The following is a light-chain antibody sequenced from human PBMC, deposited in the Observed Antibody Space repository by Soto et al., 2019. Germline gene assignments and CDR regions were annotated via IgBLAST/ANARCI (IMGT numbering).Light chain of an antibody. CDR3: QQYGSSPLIT. CDR2: GAS. CDR1: QSVSSNY. Sequence: EIVLTQSPVTLSLSPGERATLSCRASQSVSSNYLAWFQQKPGQAPSLLIYGASNRATGIPDRFSGSASGTDFTLTISRLEPEDFAVYYCQQYGSSPLITFGHGTRLEIK. J-gene: IGKJ5*01. V-gene: IGKV3-20*01.